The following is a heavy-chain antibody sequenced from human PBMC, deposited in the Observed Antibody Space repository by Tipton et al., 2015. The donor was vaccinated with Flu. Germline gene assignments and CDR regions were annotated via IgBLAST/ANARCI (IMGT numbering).Heavy chain of an antibody. Sequence: LRLSCTVSGGSFSDSYWSWIRQPAGKGLEWIGRIYTSGITNYNPSLKSRVIMSVDTSKNQFSLNLTSVTAADTAVYYCARLYKSGGTWGQGTQATVSS. CDR1: GGSFSDSY. V-gene: IGHV4-4*07. CDR3: ARLYKSGGT. J-gene: IGHJ4*02. D-gene: IGHD6-19*01. CDR2: IYTSGIT.